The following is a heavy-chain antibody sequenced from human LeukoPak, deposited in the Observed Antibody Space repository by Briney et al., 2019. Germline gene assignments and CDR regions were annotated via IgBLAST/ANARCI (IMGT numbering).Heavy chain of an antibody. J-gene: IGHJ4*02. V-gene: IGHV3-53*01. D-gene: IGHD3-22*01. CDR2: LYIGGNT. CDR3: ARDGYRGRYDTIPLDY. Sequence: GGSLRLSCAASGLTVNNNYMNWVRQAPGKGLEWGSALYIGGNTYYADSVRGRFTISRDNSKNTLYLQMNSLRAEDTAVYYCARDGYRGRYDTIPLDYWGQGTLVTVSS. CDR1: GLTVNNNY.